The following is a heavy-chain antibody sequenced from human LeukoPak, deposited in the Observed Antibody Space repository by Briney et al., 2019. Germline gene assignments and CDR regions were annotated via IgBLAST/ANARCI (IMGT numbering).Heavy chain of an antibody. V-gene: IGHV4-31*03. D-gene: IGHD2-2*01. CDR3: ARDSRGHYYGMDV. CDR1: GGSISSGGYY. CDR2: IYYSGST. J-gene: IGHJ6*02. Sequence: PSQTLSLTCTVSGGSISSGGYYWSWIRQHPGKGLEWIGYIYYSGSTYYNPSLKSRVTISVDTSKNQFSLKLSSVTAADTAVCYCARDSRGHYYGMDVWGQGTTVTVSS.